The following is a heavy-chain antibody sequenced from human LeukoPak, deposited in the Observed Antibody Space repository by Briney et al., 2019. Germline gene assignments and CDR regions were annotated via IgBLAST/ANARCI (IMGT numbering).Heavy chain of an antibody. CDR1: GFMFDDYG. CDR3: ARDAWISGRPPDY. CDR2: INWNGGRT. J-gene: IGHJ4*02. D-gene: IGHD3-10*01. V-gene: IGHV3-20*04. Sequence: PGGSLRLSCAASGFMFDDYGMSWVRQAPGKGLEWVSGINWNGGRTGYADSVKGRFTISRDNAKNSLYLQMNSLRTEDTAVYYCARDAWISGRPPDYWGQGTLVSVSS.